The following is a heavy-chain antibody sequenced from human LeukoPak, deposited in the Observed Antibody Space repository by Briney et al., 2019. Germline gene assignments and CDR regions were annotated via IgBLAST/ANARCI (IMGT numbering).Heavy chain of an antibody. CDR2: INPNSGGT. D-gene: IGHD6-19*01. CDR1: GYTFTGYY. Sequence: ASVKVSCKASGYTFTGYYMHWVRQAPGQGLEWMGWINPNSGGTNYAQKFQGRVTMTRDTSISTAYMELSRLRSDDTAVYYCARAGYSSGWYPTYYFDYWGQGTLVTVSS. V-gene: IGHV1-2*02. CDR3: ARAGYSSGWYPTYYFDY. J-gene: IGHJ4*02.